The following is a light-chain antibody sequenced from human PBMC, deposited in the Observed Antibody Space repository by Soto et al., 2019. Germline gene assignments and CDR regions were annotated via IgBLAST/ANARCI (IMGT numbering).Light chain of an antibody. CDR1: CSNIGSNY. CDR2: KNN. J-gene: IGLJ1*01. V-gene: IGLV1-47*01. Sequence: QSVLTRPPSASGTPGQKVSISCSGSCSNIGSNYVYWYQQLPGTAPKLLIYKNNQRPSGVPDRFSGSKSDTSASLAISGLRSEDEADYYCAAWDDSLSGHLFGTGTKVTVL. CDR3: AAWDDSLSGHL.